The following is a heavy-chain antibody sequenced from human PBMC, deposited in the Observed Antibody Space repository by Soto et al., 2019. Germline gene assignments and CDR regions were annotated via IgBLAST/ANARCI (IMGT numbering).Heavy chain of an antibody. CDR1: GFSIRDYW. V-gene: IGHV3-74*01. Sequence: AGGSLRLSCEASGFSIRDYWMHWVRQAPGEGLVWVSCINGDASSTTYADSVKGRFTISRDDAKNTVHLQMTSLRAEDTAVYFCARDRSYAMEVWGQGTRVTVSS. CDR3: ARDRSYAMEV. CDR2: INGDASST. J-gene: IGHJ6*02.